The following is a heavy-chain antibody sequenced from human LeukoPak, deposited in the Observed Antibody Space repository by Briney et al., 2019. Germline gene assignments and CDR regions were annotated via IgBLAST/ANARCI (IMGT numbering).Heavy chain of an antibody. V-gene: IGHV1-46*01. CDR3: ARSSRPYFGAQYYFDY. D-gene: IGHD3-9*01. J-gene: IGHJ4*02. CDR1: GYTFTSYY. Sequence: GASVKASCKASGYTFTSYYMHWVRQAPGQGLEWMGIINPSGGSTSYAQKFQGRVTMTRDMSTSTVYMELSSLRSEDTAVYYCARSSRPYFGAQYYFDYWGQGTLVTVSS. CDR2: INPSGGST.